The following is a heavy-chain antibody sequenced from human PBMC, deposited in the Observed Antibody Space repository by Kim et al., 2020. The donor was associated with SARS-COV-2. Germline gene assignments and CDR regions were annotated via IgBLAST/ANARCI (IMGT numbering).Heavy chain of an antibody. Sequence: ASVKVSCKASGYTFTSYAMHWVRQAPGQRLEWIGWINAGNGNTKYSQKFQGRVTITRDTSASTAYMELSSLRSEDTAVYYCARAPSSGWRPVGYWGQGTLVTVSS. CDR2: INAGNGNT. J-gene: IGHJ4*02. V-gene: IGHV1-3*01. D-gene: IGHD6-19*01. CDR3: ARAPSSGWRPVGY. CDR1: GYTFTSYA.